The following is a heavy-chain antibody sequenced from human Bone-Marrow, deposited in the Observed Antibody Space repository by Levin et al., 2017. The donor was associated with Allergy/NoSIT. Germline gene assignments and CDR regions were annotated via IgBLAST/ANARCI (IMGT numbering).Heavy chain of an antibody. V-gene: IGHV4-39*07. Sequence: PSETLSLTCTVSGHSISSGYYYWDWIRQSPGKELEWIGNVFQSGSTSYNPSLRGRVTISVDKSKNQFSLDLTSVTAADTAFYYCARSLAVAGNRFDFWGQGVLVTVSS. CDR2: VFQSGST. CDR3: ARSLAVAGNRFDF. J-gene: IGHJ4*02. CDR1: GHSISSGYYY. D-gene: IGHD6-19*01.